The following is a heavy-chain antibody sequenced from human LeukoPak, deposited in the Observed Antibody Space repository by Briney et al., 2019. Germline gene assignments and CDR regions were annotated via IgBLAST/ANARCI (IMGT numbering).Heavy chain of an antibody. CDR3: ARESYDFWSGNVDY. D-gene: IGHD3-3*01. CDR2: IKQDGSEK. J-gene: IGHJ4*02. Sequence: GGSLRLSCAASGFTFSSYWMSWVRQAPGKRLEWVANIKQDGSEKYYVDSVKGRFTISRDNAKNSLYLQMNSLRAEDTAVYYCARESYDFWSGNVDYWGQGTLVTVSS. V-gene: IGHV3-7*01. CDR1: GFTFSSYW.